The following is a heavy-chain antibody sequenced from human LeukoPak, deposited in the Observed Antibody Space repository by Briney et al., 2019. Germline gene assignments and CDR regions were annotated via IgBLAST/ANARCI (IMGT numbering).Heavy chain of an antibody. CDR3: ARERVDCSGGTCLYYFDY. J-gene: IGHJ4*02. CDR2: ISSNGGST. D-gene: IGHD2-15*01. V-gene: IGHV3-64*01. Sequence: GGSLRLSCAASGFTFSSYAMHWVRQVPGKGLEYVSAISSNGGSTYYANSVKGRFTISRDNSKNTLCLQLGSLRAEDMAVYYCARERVDCSGGTCLYYFDYWGQGTLVTVSS. CDR1: GFTFSSYA.